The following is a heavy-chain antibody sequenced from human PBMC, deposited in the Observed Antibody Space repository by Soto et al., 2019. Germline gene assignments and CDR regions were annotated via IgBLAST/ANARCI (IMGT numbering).Heavy chain of an antibody. Sequence: KPCDALCLSVGVSGGSVANNHWWSWVRQSPGRGLEWIGNVYHTGDTNFNPSLQSRVTFSVDKSNDQFSLRLTSVTAADTAVYFCAREIVTAGGNNYFDPWGPGTLVTVSS. CDR3: AREIVTAGGNNYFDP. D-gene: IGHD2-21*02. CDR2: VYHTGDT. CDR1: GGSVANNHW. V-gene: IGHV4-4*02. J-gene: IGHJ5*02.